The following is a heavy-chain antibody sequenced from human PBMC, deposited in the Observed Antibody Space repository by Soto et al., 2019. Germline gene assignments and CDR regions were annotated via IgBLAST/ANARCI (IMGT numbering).Heavy chain of an antibody. CDR1: GGSISSYY. CDR2: IYYSGST. D-gene: IGHD5-12*01. Sequence: SETLSLTCTVSGGSISSYYCSWIRQPPGKGLEWIGYIYYSGSTNYNPSLKSRVTISVDTSKNQFSLKLTSVTAADTAVYYCARSRDGYNFRGQYYFDYWGQGTLVTVSS. CDR3: ARSRDGYNFRGQYYFDY. V-gene: IGHV4-59*08. J-gene: IGHJ4*02.